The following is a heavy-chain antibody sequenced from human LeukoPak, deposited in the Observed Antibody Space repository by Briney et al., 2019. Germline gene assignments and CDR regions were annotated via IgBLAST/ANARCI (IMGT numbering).Heavy chain of an antibody. V-gene: IGHV3-30*04. Sequence: PGGSLRLSCAASGFTFSSYAMHWVRQAPGKGLEWVAVISYDGSNKYYADSVKGRFTISRDNSKNTLYLQMNSLRAEDTAVYYCAKDPSQQRARYFDYWGQGTLVTVSS. CDR1: GFTFSSYA. CDR3: AKDPSQQRARYFDY. CDR2: ISYDGSNK. J-gene: IGHJ4*02. D-gene: IGHD6-13*01.